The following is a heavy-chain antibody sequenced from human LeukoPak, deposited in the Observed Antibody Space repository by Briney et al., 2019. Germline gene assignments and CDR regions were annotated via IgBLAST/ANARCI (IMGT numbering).Heavy chain of an antibody. CDR3: AKDLLDLSSDY. CDR1: GFTFSAYA. D-gene: IGHD3-16*02. J-gene: IGHJ4*02. CDR2: ISGSGATT. V-gene: IGHV3-23*01. Sequence: GGSLRLSCAASGFTFSAYAMSWVRQAPGKGLDWVSTISGSGATTYYAYSVKGRFTISRDNSKNTLYLQMNSLRAEDTAIYYCAKDLLDLSSDYWGQGTLVTVSS.